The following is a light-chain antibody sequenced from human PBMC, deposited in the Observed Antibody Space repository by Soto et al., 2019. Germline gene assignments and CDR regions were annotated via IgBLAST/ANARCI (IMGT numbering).Light chain of an antibody. Sequence: DIQMTQSPSTLSVSVGDRVTITCRASQTISSWLAWYQQKSGKAPQLLIYAASTLQSGVPSRFSGSGSGTDFTLTISSLQPEDFATYYCQQPNSFPLTFGGGTKVDIK. CDR2: AAS. CDR3: QQPNSFPLT. V-gene: IGKV1-12*01. J-gene: IGKJ4*01. CDR1: QTISSW.